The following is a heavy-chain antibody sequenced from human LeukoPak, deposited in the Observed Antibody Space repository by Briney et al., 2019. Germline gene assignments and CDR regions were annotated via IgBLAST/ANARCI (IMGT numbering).Heavy chain of an antibody. CDR3: ARANCDFWSKYYYYMDV. D-gene: IGHD3-3*01. Sequence: GGSLRLSCAASGFTFSDYYMSWIRQAPGKGLEWVSYISSSGSTIYYADSVKGRFTISRDNAKNSLYLQMNSLRAEDTAVYYCARANCDFWSKYYYYMDVWGKGTTVTVSS. CDR2: ISSSGSTI. J-gene: IGHJ6*03. CDR1: GFTFSDYY. V-gene: IGHV3-11*01.